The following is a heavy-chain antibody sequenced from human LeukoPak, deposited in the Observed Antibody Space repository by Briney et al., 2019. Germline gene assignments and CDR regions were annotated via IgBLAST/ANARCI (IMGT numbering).Heavy chain of an antibody. D-gene: IGHD3-22*01. CDR3: ARDDYYDSSGPPYYYYGMDV. J-gene: IGHJ6*02. Sequence: TPSETLSLTCTVSGGSISSYYWSWIRQPAGKGLEWIGRIYTSGSTNYNPSLKSRVTMSVDTSKNQLSLKLSSVTAADTAVYYCARDDYYDSSGPPYYYYGMDVWGQGTTVTVSS. CDR1: GGSISSYY. V-gene: IGHV4-4*07. CDR2: IYTSGST.